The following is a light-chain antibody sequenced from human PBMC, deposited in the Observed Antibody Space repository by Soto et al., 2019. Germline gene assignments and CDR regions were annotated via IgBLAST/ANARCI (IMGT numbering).Light chain of an antibody. CDR1: PGISSS. CDR3: QQFNNYIT. J-gene: IGKJ5*01. Sequence: IQLTQSPSFLSASVGDRVTITCRASPGISSSLAWYQQKPGKAPNVLIHAASSLESGVPSRFSGSGSGTDFTLTISSLQPEDFATYYCQQFNNYITFGQGTRME. V-gene: IGKV1D-13*01. CDR2: AAS.